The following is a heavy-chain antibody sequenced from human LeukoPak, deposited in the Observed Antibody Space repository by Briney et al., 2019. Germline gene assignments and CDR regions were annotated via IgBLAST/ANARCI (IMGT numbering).Heavy chain of an antibody. Sequence: PGGSLRLSCAASGFSFSDYDIQWVRQAPGKGLEWVALISYDGNRKHYADSVEGRFTISRDSSKNTLYLQMNSLRAEDTAVYYCARGRRTMIVVVITPLFDYWGQGTLVTVSS. CDR2: ISYDGNRK. D-gene: IGHD3-22*01. J-gene: IGHJ4*02. V-gene: IGHV3-30-3*01. CDR3: ARGRRTMIVVVITPLFDY. CDR1: GFSFSDYD.